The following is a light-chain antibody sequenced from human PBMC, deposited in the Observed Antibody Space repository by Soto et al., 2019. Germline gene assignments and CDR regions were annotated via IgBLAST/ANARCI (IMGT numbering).Light chain of an antibody. CDR3: QQGKTFPFT. V-gene: IGKV1-12*01. CDR2: TVS. J-gene: IGKJ3*01. Sequence: IQMTQSPSSVSASVGDTVTLSCQTSHGVSGWLAWCQQKPGKAPTLLIYTVSNLQSGVPSRFSGSGSGTDFSLTITNLQPEDFATYFCQQGKTFPFTFGPGTKVEVK. CDR1: HGVSGW.